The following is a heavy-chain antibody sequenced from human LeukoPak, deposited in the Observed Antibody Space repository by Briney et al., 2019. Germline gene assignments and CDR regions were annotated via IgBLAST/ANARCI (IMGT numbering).Heavy chain of an antibody. CDR3: ARDPFTMVRGVMLDY. J-gene: IGHJ4*02. D-gene: IGHD3-10*01. CDR2: IWYDGSNK. V-gene: IGHV3-33*01. Sequence: GRSLRLSCAASGFTFSSYGMHWVRQAPDKGLEWVAVIWYDGSNKYYADSVKGRFTISRDNSKNTLYLQMNSLRAEDTAVYYCARDPFTMVRGVMLDYWGQGTLVTVSS. CDR1: GFTFSSYG.